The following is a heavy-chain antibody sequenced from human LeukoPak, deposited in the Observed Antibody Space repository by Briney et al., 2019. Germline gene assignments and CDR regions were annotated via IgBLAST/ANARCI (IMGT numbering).Heavy chain of an antibody. V-gene: IGHV3-30*02. Sequence: GGSLRLSCAASGFTFSSYGIHWVRQAPGKGLEWVAFIRYDASNKYYADSVKGRFTISRDNSKNTLYLQMNSLRAEDTAVYYCARAFKVPSWYFDLWGRGTLVTVSS. CDR3: ARAFKVPSWYFDL. J-gene: IGHJ2*01. CDR2: IRYDASNK. CDR1: GFTFSSYG.